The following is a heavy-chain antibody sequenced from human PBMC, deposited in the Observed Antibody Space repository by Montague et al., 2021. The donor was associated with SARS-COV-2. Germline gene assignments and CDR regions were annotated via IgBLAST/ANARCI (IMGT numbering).Heavy chain of an antibody. CDR3: ARGQRFFDWPYDAFDI. V-gene: IGHV4-34*01. CDR2: IRHNGGT. J-gene: IGHJ3*02. CDR1: GESFTDFF. Sequence: SETLSLTCAVYGESFTDFFWNWIRQTPEKGLEWIGEIRHNGGTHYNPSLKSRVTISVDTSKNQVSLKLSSVTAADTAVYYCARGQRFFDWPYDAFDIWAQGTTVTVSS. D-gene: IGHD3-9*01.